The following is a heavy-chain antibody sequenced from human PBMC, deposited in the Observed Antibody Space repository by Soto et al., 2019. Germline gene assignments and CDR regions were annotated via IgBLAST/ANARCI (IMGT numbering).Heavy chain of an antibody. D-gene: IGHD2-2*01. CDR3: ARVVVVPAAMRRYYYYYGMDV. Sequence: ASVKVSCKSSGYTFTSYDISGVRQAPGQGQEWKGWNNAYNGNTNYVPKLQGRVTMTTDTSTSTAYMELRSLRSDDTAVYYCARVVVVPAAMRRYYYYYGMDVWGQGTTVTVSS. CDR2: NNAYNGNT. J-gene: IGHJ6*02. V-gene: IGHV1-18*01. CDR1: GYTFTSYD.